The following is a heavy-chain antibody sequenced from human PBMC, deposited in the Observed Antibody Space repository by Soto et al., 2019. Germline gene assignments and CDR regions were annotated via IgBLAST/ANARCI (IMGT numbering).Heavy chain of an antibody. CDR2: IYYSGST. V-gene: IGHV4-30-4*01. CDR1: GGSISSGDYY. CDR3: ARDDGGNGYYFDY. D-gene: IGHD4-4*01. Sequence: QVQLQESGPGLVXPSQXLSLTCTVSGGSISSGDYYWSWIRQPPGKGLEWIGYIYYSGSTYYNPSLKSRVTISVDTSKNQFSLKLSSVTAADTAVYYCARDDGGNGYYFDYWGQGTLVTVSS. J-gene: IGHJ4*02.